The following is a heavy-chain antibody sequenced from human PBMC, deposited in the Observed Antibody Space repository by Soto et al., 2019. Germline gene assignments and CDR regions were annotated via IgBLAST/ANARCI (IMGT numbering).Heavy chain of an antibody. J-gene: IGHJ4*02. CDR2: ISDTGSST. D-gene: IGHD3-3*01. CDR3: ANHFNFWRYYFAY. Sequence: GGSLRLSCAASGFTFTSDAMSWVRQAPGKGLEWVAVISDTGSSTDYADSVKGRFTISRDNSKNTLYLQMNSLRAEDTAVYYWANHFNFWRYYFAYWGQGPLVTVS. V-gene: IGHV3-23*01. CDR1: GFTFTSDA.